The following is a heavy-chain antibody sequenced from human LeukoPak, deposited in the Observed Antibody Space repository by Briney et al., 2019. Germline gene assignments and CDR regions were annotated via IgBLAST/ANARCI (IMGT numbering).Heavy chain of an antibody. J-gene: IGHJ4*02. CDR1: GFTFSSYS. CDR3: ARTSYSGSYSLDY. Sequence: GGSLRLSCAASGFTFSSYSMNWVRQARGKGLEWGSSISSSSSYIYYADSATGRSTISRDNAKDSLYLQMNSLRAEDTAVYYCARTSYSGSYSLDYWGQGTLVTASS. CDR2: ISSSSSYI. V-gene: IGHV3-21*03. D-gene: IGHD1-26*01.